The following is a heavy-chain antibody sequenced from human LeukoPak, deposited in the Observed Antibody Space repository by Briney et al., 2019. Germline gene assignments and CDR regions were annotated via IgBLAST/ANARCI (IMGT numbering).Heavy chain of an antibody. Sequence: GASVKVSCKASGGTFSSYAISWVRQAPGQGLEWMGGIIPIFGTANYAQKFQGRVTITADESTSTAYMELSSLRSEDTAVYYCARDPGSYRYPDAFDIWGQGTMVTVSS. J-gene: IGHJ3*02. CDR1: GGTFSSYA. CDR3: ARDPGSYRYPDAFDI. CDR2: IIPIFGTA. V-gene: IGHV1-69*13. D-gene: IGHD3-16*02.